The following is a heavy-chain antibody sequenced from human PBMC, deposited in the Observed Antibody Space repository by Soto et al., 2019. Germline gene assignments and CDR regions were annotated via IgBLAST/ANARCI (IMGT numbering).Heavy chain of an antibody. V-gene: IGHV4-4*01. D-gene: IGHD2-15*01. Sequence: ISLTCAVSGDSVNTHDWWAWVRQPPGKRPEWIGEISHNDLKNYHPFLKTRLSFSISRDRSSLQFSLSLRSVTATDTAVYFCARRSSSGASVDWGQGQMVNGSS. CDR1: GDSVNTHDW. CDR3: ARRSSSGASVD. J-gene: IGHJ4*02. CDR2: ISHNDLK.